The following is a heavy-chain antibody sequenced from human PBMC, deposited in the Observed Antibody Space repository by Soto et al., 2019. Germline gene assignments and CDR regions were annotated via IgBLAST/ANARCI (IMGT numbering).Heavy chain of an antibody. CDR3: ARGGVGYYDSSGYSAYFQQ. J-gene: IGHJ1*01. CDR1: GFTFSNYG. CDR2: IWYDGSNK. V-gene: IGHV3-33*01. D-gene: IGHD3-22*01. Sequence: QVQLVESGGGVVQPGRSLRLSCAASGFTFSNYGMHWVRQAPGKGLEWVAVIWYDGSNKYYADSVKGRFTISRDNSKNTLSLEMNSLRAEDTAVYYCARGGVGYYDSSGYSAYFQQWGQGNLVNVSS.